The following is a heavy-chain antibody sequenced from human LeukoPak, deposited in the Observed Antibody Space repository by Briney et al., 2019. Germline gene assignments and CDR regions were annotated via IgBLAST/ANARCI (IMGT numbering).Heavy chain of an antibody. V-gene: IGHV4-34*01. D-gene: IGHD3-9*01. CDR1: GGSFSGYY. CDR2: INHSGST. J-gene: IGHJ4*02. CDR3: ARGGVRRYFDWLPTLFDY. Sequence: PSETLSLTCAVYGGSFSGYYWSWIRQPPGKGLEWIGEINHSGSTNYNPSLKSRVTISVDTSKNHCSLKLSSVTAADTAVYYCARGGVRRYFDWLPTLFDYWGQGTLVTASA.